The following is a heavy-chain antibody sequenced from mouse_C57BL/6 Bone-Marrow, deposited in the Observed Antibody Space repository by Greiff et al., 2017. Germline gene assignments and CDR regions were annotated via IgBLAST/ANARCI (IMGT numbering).Heavy chain of an antibody. V-gene: IGHV10-1*01. J-gene: IGHJ1*03. CDR3: VRTYYYGSRDWHFDV. CDR2: IRSKSNNYAT. CDR1: GFSFNTYA. Sequence: GGGLVQPKGSLKLSCAASGFSFNTYAMNWVRQAPGKGLEWVARIRSKSNNYATYYADSVKDRFTISRDDSESMLYLQMNNLKTEDTAMYYCVRTYYYGSRDWHFDVWGTGTTVTVSS. D-gene: IGHD1-1*01.